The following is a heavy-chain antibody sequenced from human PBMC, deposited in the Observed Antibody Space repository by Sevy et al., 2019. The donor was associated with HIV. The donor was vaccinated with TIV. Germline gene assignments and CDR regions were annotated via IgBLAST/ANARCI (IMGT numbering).Heavy chain of an antibody. CDR2: ISYDGTKK. CDR3: ARDPLLYYYDSSGERDY. V-gene: IGHV3-30*03. J-gene: IGHJ4*02. Sequence: GGSLRLSCSASGFSFSTYGMHWVRQAPGKGLEWAAAISYDGTKKYYEDSVKGRFTISRDNSKNTLYLEINGLRPEDTAIYYCARDPLLYYYDSSGERDYWGQGTLVTVSS. CDR1: GFSFSTYG. D-gene: IGHD3-22*01.